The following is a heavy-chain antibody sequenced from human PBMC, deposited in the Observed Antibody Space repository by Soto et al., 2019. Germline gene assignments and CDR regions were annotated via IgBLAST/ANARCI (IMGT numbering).Heavy chain of an antibody. V-gene: IGHV3-30*18. CDR2: ISYDGSNK. Sequence: QVQLVESGGGVVQPGRSLRLSCAASGFTFSSYGMHWVRQAPGKGLEWVAVISYDGSNKYYADSVKGRFTISRDNSKNTLYLQMNRLRAEDTAVYYCANRAWFGEWGQGTLVTVSS. D-gene: IGHD3-10*01. J-gene: IGHJ4*02. CDR1: GFTFSSYG. CDR3: ANRAWFGE.